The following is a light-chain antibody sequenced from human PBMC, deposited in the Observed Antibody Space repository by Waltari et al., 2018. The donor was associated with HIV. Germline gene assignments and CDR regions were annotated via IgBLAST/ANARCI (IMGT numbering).Light chain of an antibody. Sequence: EIVLTQSPATLSLSPGERATLSCRASQSVSSSYLAWYQQKPGQAPRLVIYNVSKRATGIPDRFTGSGSGTDFTLTINSLEPEDFAVYFCQQYDVSRTFGQGTKVEVK. J-gene: IGKJ1*01. CDR1: QSVSSSY. V-gene: IGKV3-20*01. CDR2: NVS. CDR3: QQYDVSRT.